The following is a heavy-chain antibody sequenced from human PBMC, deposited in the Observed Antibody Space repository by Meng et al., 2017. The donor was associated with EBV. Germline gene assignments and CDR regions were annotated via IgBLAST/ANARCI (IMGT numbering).Heavy chain of an antibody. J-gene: IGHJ4*02. CDR2: IIPLFHET. CDR3: SSAERYGDYVFEY. CDR1: CGFPRSCS. Sequence: VQAGVESELPGSSMVAPCDTSCGFPRSCSIIGVRRPPQQGRELMGCIIPLFHETNYAQNFQGRHHIIADEASATTYMELSNLRTEDTAIYYYSSAERYGDYVFEYWGQGTLVTVSS. V-gene: IGHV1-69*01. D-gene: IGHD4-17*01.